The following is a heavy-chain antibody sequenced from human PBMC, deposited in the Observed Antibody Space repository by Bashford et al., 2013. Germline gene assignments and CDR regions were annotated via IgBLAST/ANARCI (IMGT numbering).Heavy chain of an antibody. D-gene: IGHD4-11*01. CDR2: IYYSGST. Sequence: SETLSLTCTVSGGSISSGGYYWSWIRQHPGKGLEWIGYIYYSGSTYYNPSLKSRVTISVDTSKNQFSLKLSSVTAADTAVYYCAREIVGTTVTDYYFDYWGQGTLVTVSS. CDR3: AREIVGTTVTDYYFDY. V-gene: IGHV4-31*03. CDR1: GGSISSGGYY. J-gene: IGHJ4*02.